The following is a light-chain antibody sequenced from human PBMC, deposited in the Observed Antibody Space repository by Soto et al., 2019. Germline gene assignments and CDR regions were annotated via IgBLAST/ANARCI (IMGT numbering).Light chain of an antibody. CDR2: DVS. CDR1: SSDVGGYNY. J-gene: IGLJ1*01. CDR3: SSYTSSSTLV. V-gene: IGLV2-14*01. Sequence: QSVLTQPAYVSGSPGQSITISCTGTSSDVGGYNYVSWYQQHPGKAPKLMIYDVSNRPSGFSNRFSGSKSGNTASLTISGLQAEDEADYYCSSYTSSSTLVFGTGTKLTVL.